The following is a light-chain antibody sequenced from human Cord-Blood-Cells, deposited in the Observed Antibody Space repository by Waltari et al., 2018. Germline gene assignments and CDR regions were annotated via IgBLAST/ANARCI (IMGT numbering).Light chain of an antibody. CDR1: SSNTGAGYD. CDR2: GNS. Sequence: QSVLTQPPSVSGAPGQRVTISCTGSSSNTGAGYDVHWYQPLPGTPPKLLIYGNSNRPSGVPDRFSGSKSGTSASLAITGLQAEDEADYYCRSYDSSLSGYVFGTGTKVTVL. CDR3: RSYDSSLSGYV. V-gene: IGLV1-40*01. J-gene: IGLJ1*01.